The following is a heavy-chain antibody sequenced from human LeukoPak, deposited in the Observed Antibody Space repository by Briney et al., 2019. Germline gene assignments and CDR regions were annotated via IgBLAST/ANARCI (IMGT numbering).Heavy chain of an antibody. V-gene: IGHV3-15*01. D-gene: IGHD2-21*02. Sequence: GGSLRLSCAASGFTFSNAWMSWVRQAPGKGLEWVGRIKSKTDGGTTDYAAPVKGRFTISRDDSKNTLYLQMNSLKTEDTAVYYCTTTFTDCGADCYEDWFDPWGHGTLVTVFS. CDR1: GFTFSNAW. J-gene: IGHJ5*02. CDR3: TTTFTDCGADCYEDWFDP. CDR2: IKSKTDGGTT.